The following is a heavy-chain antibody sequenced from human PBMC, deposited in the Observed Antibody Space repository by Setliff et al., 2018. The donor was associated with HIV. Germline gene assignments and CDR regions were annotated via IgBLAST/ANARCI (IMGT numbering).Heavy chain of an antibody. J-gene: IGHJ4*02. CDR3: ARKYLVNVFDY. CDR2: INHSGST. V-gene: IGHV4-34*01. Sequence: SETLSLTCAVYGGSFSAYHWSWIRQTPGKGLEWLGEINHSGSTAYNLALESRVSMSIGTSKNQFSLKLTSVTAADTAIYYCARKYLVNVFDYWGQGMLVTVSS. CDR1: GGSFSAYH. D-gene: IGHD3-22*01.